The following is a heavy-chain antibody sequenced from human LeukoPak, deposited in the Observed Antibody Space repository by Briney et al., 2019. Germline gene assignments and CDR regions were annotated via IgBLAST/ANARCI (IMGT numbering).Heavy chain of an antibody. CDR3: ANVWGVVVAARF. D-gene: IGHD2-15*01. CDR2: ISTTGSSI. J-gene: IGHJ6*04. Sequence: GGSLRLSCAASGFTFSSYEMKWVRQAPGKGREWVSYISTTGSSIYYADSVKGRLTISRDNSKNTLYLQMNSLRAEDTAVYYCANVWGVVVAARFWGKGTTVTVSS. V-gene: IGHV3-48*03. CDR1: GFTFSSYE.